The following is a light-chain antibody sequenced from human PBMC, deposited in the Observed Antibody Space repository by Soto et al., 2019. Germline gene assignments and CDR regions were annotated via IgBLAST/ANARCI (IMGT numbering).Light chain of an antibody. Sequence: DIVMTQSPLSLPVTPGEPASISCRSSQSLLHSNGYNYLDWYLQKPGQSTQLLIYMGFNRASGVPDRFSGSASGTDFTLNISRVEAEDVGVYSCLNALQTPLTFGQGTKVEIK. CDR1: QSLLHSNGYNY. V-gene: IGKV2-28*01. CDR2: MGF. J-gene: IGKJ1*01. CDR3: LNALQTPLT.